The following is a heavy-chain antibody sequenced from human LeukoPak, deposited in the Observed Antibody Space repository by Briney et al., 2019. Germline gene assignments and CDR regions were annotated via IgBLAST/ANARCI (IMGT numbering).Heavy chain of an antibody. CDR2: INPNGRGT. Sequence: ASVRVFFKASGYTFTDFYMHWVRQAPGQGLVPLGWINPNGRGTNYAQKFQGRVTMSRDTSISTAYMELSRLRSDDTAVYYCAREGIPGGKGRSSGHEAEISFDYWGQGTLVTVSS. CDR1: GYTFTDFY. J-gene: IGHJ4*02. V-gene: IGHV1-2*02. CDR3: AREGIPGGKGRSSGHEAEISFDY. D-gene: IGHD5-12*01.